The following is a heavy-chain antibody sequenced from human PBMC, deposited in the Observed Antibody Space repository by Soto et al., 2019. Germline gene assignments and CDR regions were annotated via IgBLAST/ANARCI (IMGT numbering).Heavy chain of an antibody. Sequence: ASVKVPCKASGGTFSIYAIRWVRPAPGQGLEWMGIINPSGGSTSYAQKFQGRVTMTRDTSTSTVYMELSSLRSEDTAVYYCARGPGAYCGGDCYSDYWGQGTLVTVSS. CDR1: GGTFSIYA. V-gene: IGHV1-46*03. J-gene: IGHJ4*02. CDR3: ARGPGAYCGGDCYSDY. D-gene: IGHD2-21*02. CDR2: INPSGGST.